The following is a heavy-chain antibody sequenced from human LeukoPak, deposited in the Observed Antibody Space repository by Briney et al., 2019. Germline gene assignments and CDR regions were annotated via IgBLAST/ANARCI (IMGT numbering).Heavy chain of an antibody. D-gene: IGHD2-15*01. CDR2: IYYSGST. CDR1: GGSISSSSYY. V-gene: IGHV4-39*01. Sequence: PSETLSLTCTVSGGSISSSSYYWGWIRQPPGKGLEWIGSIYYSGSTYYNPSLKSRVTISVDTSKNQFSLKLSSVTATDTAVYYCASLYCSGGSCYSPWDYWGQGTLVTVS. J-gene: IGHJ4*02. CDR3: ASLYCSGGSCYSPWDY.